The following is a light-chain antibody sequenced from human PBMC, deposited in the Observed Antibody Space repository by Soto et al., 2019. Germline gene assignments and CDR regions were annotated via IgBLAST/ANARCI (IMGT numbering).Light chain of an antibody. V-gene: IGLV2-14*01. CDR2: EAT. J-gene: IGLJ1*01. Sequence: ALTQPASMSGSPGQSITTSCTGTSSDIGRYNFVSWYQHHPGKAPKLIIYEATKRPSGVSYRFSGSKSGNTASLTISGLQAEDEADYYCTSYTITSPYVFGTGTKVTVL. CDR3: TSYTITSPYV. CDR1: SSDIGRYNF.